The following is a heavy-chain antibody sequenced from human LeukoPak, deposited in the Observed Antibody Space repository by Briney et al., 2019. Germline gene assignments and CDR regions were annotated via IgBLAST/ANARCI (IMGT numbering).Heavy chain of an antibody. D-gene: IGHD3-22*01. V-gene: IGHV3-30-3*01. CDR1: GFTFSSYA. Sequence: PGGSLRLSCAASGFTFSSYAMHWVRQAPGKGLEWVAVISYDGSNKYYADSVKGRFTISRDNSKNTLYLQMNSLRAEDTAVYYCARDSYDSSGYYGYWGQGTLVTASS. J-gene: IGHJ4*02. CDR3: ARDSYDSSGYYGY. CDR2: ISYDGSNK.